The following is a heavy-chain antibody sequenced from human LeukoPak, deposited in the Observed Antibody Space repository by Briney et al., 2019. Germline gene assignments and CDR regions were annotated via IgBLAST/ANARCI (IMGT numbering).Heavy chain of an antibody. CDR3: AREGGGSSGWYYFDY. D-gene: IGHD6-19*01. Sequence: GGSLRLSCAASGFTFSSYEMNWVRQAPGKGLEWVSYISSSGSTIYYADSVKGRFTISRDNAKNSLYLQMNSLRAEDTAVYYCAREGGGSSGWYYFDYWGQGTLVTVSS. V-gene: IGHV3-48*03. J-gene: IGHJ4*02. CDR1: GFTFSSYE. CDR2: ISSSGSTI.